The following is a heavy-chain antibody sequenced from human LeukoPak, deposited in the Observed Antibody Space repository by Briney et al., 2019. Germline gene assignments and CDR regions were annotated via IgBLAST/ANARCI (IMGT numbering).Heavy chain of an antibody. J-gene: IGHJ5*02. V-gene: IGHV4-34*01. CDR1: GAPLSSNYYY. Sequence: KTSGTPFPTRAGSGAPLSSNYYYWSWVRPPPRKGLEWIGEINHSGSTNYNPSLKSRVTISVDTSKNQFSLKLSSVTAADTAVYYCARGSRRAWFDPWGQGTLVTVSS. CDR2: INHSGST. CDR3: ARGSRRAWFDP.